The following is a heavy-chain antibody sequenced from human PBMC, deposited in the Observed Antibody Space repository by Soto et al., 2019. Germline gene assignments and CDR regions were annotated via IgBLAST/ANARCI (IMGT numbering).Heavy chain of an antibody. V-gene: IGHV3-23*01. CDR1: GFTFSIYA. J-gene: IGHJ3*02. Sequence: VQLLESGGGLVQPGGSLRLSCAASGFTFSIYAMSWVRQAPGKGLEWVSGIGGGNDDTYYADSVKGRFTISRDNSKSTLSLQMNGLRAEDTAVYYCAKDRMCHESVWDPFDIWGQGTMVTVSS. D-gene: IGHD2-15*01. CDR2: IGGGNDDT. CDR3: AKDRMCHESVWDPFDI.